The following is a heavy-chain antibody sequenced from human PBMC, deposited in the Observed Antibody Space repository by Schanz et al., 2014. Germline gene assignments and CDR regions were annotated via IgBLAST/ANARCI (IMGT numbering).Heavy chain of an antibody. V-gene: IGHV3-48*01. CDR3: ARGGSGSHYRLDY. D-gene: IGHD1-26*01. CDR1: GFTFSTST. Sequence: EVQLVESGGGLVQPGGSLRLSCAASGFTFSTSTMHWVRQAPGKGLEWVSYISGSSCTIYYADSMKGRFTVSRDNAENALYLQMNSLRAEDTGLYFCARGGSGSHYRLDYWGQGTMVTVSS. J-gene: IGHJ4*03. CDR2: ISGSSCTI.